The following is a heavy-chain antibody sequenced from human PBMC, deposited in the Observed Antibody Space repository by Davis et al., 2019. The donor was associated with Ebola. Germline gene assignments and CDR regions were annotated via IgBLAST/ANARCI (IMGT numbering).Heavy chain of an antibody. CDR3: VVGEKGDY. D-gene: IGHD3-10*01. V-gene: IGHV3-23*01. Sequence: GGSLRLSCAASGFTFSSYAMNWVRQAPGKWLEWVSGISGSGASTYYADSVKGRFTISRDNSKNTLYLQMNSLRVEDTATYYCVVGEKGDYWGQGTLVTVSS. CDR2: ISGSGAST. J-gene: IGHJ4*02. CDR1: GFTFSSYA.